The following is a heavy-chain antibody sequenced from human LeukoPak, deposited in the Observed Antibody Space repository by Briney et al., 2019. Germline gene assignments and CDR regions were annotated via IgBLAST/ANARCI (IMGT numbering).Heavy chain of an antibody. CDR2: ISGSGGST. D-gene: IGHD2-2*01. CDR1: GFTFSSYA. CDR3: ARVGVAVPAAMGFDY. J-gene: IGHJ4*02. Sequence: PGGSLRLPCAASGFTFSSYAMSWVRQAPGKGLEWVSAISGSGGSTYYADSVKGRFTISRDNSKNTLYLQMNSLRAEDTAVYYCARVGVAVPAAMGFDYWGQGTLVTVSS. V-gene: IGHV3-23*01.